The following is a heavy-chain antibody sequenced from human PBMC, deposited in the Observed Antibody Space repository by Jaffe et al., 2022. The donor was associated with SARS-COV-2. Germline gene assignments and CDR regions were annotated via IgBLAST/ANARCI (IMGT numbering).Heavy chain of an antibody. CDR2: ISYDGSNK. CDR1: GFTFSSYA. J-gene: IGHJ4*02. D-gene: IGHD3-22*01. V-gene: IGHV3-30*04. Sequence: QVQLVESGGGVVQPGRSLRLSCAASGFTFSSYAMHWVRQAPGKGLEWVAVISYDGSNKYYADSVKGRFTISRDNSKNTLYLQMNSLRAEDTAVYYCARGYYDRRGPYYFDYWGQGTLVTVSS. CDR3: ARGYYDRRGPYYFDY.